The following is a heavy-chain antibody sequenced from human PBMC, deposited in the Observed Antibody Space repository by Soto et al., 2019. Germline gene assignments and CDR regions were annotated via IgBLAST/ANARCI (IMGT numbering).Heavy chain of an antibody. CDR1: GFTFSDYG. V-gene: IGHV3-30*03. CDR2: MSYAGTYK. Sequence: QVQLVASGGGVVQPGRSLRLSCAVSGFTFSDYGMHCVRQAPGKGLEWVAVMSYAGTYKYYADSVKGRFTISRDLSGNTLLRQMTSLIVEDMAVYFCAREMYPRTVLDSCSPWGVYWGQGTRVTVSS. D-gene: IGHD6-6*01. CDR3: AREMYPRTVLDSCSPWGVY. J-gene: IGHJ4*02.